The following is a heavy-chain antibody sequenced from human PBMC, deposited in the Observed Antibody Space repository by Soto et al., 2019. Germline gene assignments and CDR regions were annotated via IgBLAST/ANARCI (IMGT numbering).Heavy chain of an antibody. Sequence: EVQLLESGGGLVQPGGALRLSCAASGFSFSSHAMSWVRQAPGKGLEGVSSISAGADGAYYADSVEGRFTISRAHSNNTLYLQMNSVRAEDTAVYFCARDLWWYLHWGQGTLVTVFS. CDR1: GFSFSSHA. CDR3: ARDLWWYLH. CDR2: ISAGADGA. J-gene: IGHJ4*02. V-gene: IGHV3-23*01. D-gene: IGHD2-15*01.